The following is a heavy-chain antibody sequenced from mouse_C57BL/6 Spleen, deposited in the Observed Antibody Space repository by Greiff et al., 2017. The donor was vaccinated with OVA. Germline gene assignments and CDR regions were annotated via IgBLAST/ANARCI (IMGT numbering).Heavy chain of an antibody. Sequence: QVQLQQPGAELVKPGASVKLSCKASGYTFTSYWMQWVKQRPGPGLAWIGEIDPSDSSTTYTHTFKGKATLTVDTSSSTAYMQLSSRTSEDSAVYYCARDGYGGADYGGQGTTLTVSS. CDR2: IDPSDSST. CDR3: ARDGYGGADY. D-gene: IGHD2-2*01. V-gene: IGHV1-50*01. J-gene: IGHJ2*01. CDR1: GYTFTSYW.